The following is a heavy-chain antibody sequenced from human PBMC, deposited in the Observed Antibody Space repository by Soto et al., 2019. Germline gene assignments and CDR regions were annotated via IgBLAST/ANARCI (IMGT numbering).Heavy chain of an antibody. V-gene: IGHV4-39*01. D-gene: IGHD3-22*01. J-gene: IGHJ4*02. CDR1: GGSIDSSNYC. CDR2: IYYNGNA. Sequence: SETLPHTCTVSGGSIDSSNYCWDWIRKPPGKGLEWIGTIYYNGNAYYNPSLKSRVTMSVDTSKNQFSLKLISVTAADTAVYYCARHFVAVVIKGWGYWGQGTLVTVSS. CDR3: ARHFVAVVIKGWGY.